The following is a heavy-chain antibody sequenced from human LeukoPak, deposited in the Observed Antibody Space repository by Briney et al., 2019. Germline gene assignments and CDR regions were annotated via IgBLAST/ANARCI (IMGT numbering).Heavy chain of an antibody. CDR3: ARGDQGIDY. V-gene: IGHV4-30-2*01. J-gene: IGHJ4*02. Sequence: PSETLSLTCDVSGGSINSGDYSWNWIRQPPGKGLEWIGNFYRSGTTYYNPSLKSRVTISVDRSKNQFSLKLSSVTAADTAVYHCARGDQGIDYWGQGTLVTVSS. CDR2: FYRSGTT. D-gene: IGHD2-2*01. CDR1: GGSINSGDYS.